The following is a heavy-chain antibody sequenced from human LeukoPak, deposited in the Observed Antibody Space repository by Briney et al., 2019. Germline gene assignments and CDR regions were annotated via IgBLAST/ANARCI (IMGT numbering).Heavy chain of an antibody. CDR1: GGSISSYY. Sequence: PSQTLSLTCTVSGGSISSYYWSWIRQPPGKGLEWIGYIYYSGSTNYNPSLRSRVTISVDTSKNQFSLKLSSVTAADTAVYYCARASGVVPAVDYWGQGTLVTVSS. V-gene: IGHV4-59*01. CDR3: ARASGVVPAVDY. CDR2: IYYSGST. J-gene: IGHJ4*02. D-gene: IGHD2-2*01.